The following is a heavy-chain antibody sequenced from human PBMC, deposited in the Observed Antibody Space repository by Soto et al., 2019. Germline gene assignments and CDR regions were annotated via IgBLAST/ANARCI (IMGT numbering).Heavy chain of an antibody. J-gene: IGHJ4*02. V-gene: IGHV4-31*03. CDR1: GGSISSGGYY. Sequence: QVQLQESGPGPVKPSQTLSLTCTVSGGSISSGGYYWSWIRQHSGKGLGWIGYIYYSGSTYYNPSIKIRVTISVDTSKNQFSLKLSSVTAADTAVYYCARAPSGSGSYFDYWGQGTLVTVSS. CDR2: IYYSGST. CDR3: ARAPSGSGSYFDY. D-gene: IGHD3-10*01.